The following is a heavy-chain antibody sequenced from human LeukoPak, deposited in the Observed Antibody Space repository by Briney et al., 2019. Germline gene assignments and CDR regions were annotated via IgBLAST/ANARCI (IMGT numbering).Heavy chain of an antibody. CDR3: ARVDGGPIDY. CDR1: GGSISSGGYS. D-gene: IGHD4-23*01. J-gene: IGHJ4*02. Sequence: SQTLSPTCAVSGGSISSGGYSWSWIRQPPGKGLEWIGYIYHSGSTYYNPSLKSRVTISVDRSKNQFSLKLSSVTAADTAVYYSARVDGGPIDYWGQGTLVTVSS. V-gene: IGHV4-30-2*01. CDR2: IYHSGST.